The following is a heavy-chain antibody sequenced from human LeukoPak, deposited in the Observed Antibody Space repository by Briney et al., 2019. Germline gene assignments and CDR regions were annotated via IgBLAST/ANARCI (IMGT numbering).Heavy chain of an antibody. CDR3: ARARPWDSSRSYYFGMDV. Sequence: GSLRLSCVASGFTFSSYAMHWVRQAPGKGLEWVAVISYDGSDRYYADSVKGRFTISRDNSKNTVYLQMNSLRDEDTAVYYCARARPWDSSRSYYFGMDVWGHGTTVTVSS. V-gene: IGHV3-30*04. CDR2: ISYDGSDR. CDR1: GFTFSSYA. J-gene: IGHJ6*02. D-gene: IGHD3-22*01.